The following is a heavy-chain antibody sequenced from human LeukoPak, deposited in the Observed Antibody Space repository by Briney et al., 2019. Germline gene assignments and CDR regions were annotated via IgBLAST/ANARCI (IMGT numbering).Heavy chain of an antibody. Sequence: ASVKVSCKSSGYTFTNFYIHWVRQAPGQAREGMGGVVPDSGATNYAETFQGSVTMTRDTSITTAYMELTRLTSDDTAVYYCTSRADGARATQTPWGQGTLVAVSS. CDR3: TSRADGARATQTP. V-gene: IGHV1-2*02. J-gene: IGHJ5*02. CDR2: VVPDSGAT. D-gene: IGHD3-10*01. CDR1: GYTFTNFY.